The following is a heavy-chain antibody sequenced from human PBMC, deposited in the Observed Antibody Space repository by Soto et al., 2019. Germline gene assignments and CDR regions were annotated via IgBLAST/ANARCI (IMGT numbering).Heavy chain of an antibody. CDR1: GFTFSNAW. J-gene: IGHJ4*02. CDR2: IKSKTDGGTT. Sequence: EVQLVESGGGLVKPGGSLRLSCAASGFTFSNAWMSWVRQAPGKGLEWVGRIKSKTDGGTTDYAAPVKGRFTISSDDSKNTLYLQMNSLKTEDTAVYYCTTLRYFDWLLDYWGQGTLVTVSS. D-gene: IGHD3-9*01. CDR3: TTLRYFDWLLDY. V-gene: IGHV3-15*01.